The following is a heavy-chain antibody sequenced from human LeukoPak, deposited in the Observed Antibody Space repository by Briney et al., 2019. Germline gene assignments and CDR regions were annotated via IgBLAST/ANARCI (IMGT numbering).Heavy chain of an antibody. D-gene: IGHD2-21*01. J-gene: IGHJ4*02. Sequence: GASVKVSCKASGYTFTIYYIHWVRQAPGQGLEWMGLINPSGGSTNYAQKFQGRVTMTRDTSISTAYMELSRLRSDDTAVYYYARDLGDHAAFDYWGQGTLVTVSS. V-gene: IGHV1-46*01. CDR3: ARDLGDHAAFDY. CDR1: GYTFTIYY. CDR2: INPSGGST.